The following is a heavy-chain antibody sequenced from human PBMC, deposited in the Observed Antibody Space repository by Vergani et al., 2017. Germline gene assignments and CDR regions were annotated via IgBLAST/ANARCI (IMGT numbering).Heavy chain of an antibody. CDR2: IYTSGST. Sequence: QVQLQQWGAGLLKPSETLSLTCAVYGGSFSSYYWSWIRQPAGKGLEWIGRIYTSGSTNYNPSLKSRVTMSVDTSKNQFSLKLSSVTAADTAVYYCARWRAVAGLDYWGQGTLVTVSS. V-gene: IGHV4-59*10. D-gene: IGHD6-19*01. CDR1: GGSFSSYY. CDR3: ARWRAVAGLDY. J-gene: IGHJ4*02.